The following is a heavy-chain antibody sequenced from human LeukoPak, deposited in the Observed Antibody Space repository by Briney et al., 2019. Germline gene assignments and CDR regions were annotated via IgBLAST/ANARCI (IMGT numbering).Heavy chain of an antibody. Sequence: GESLRLSCAASEFTFNTYTMYWVRQAPGKGLEWVSGISNSGGSTYYADSVKGRFTISRDNSKNTLYLQMNSLRAEDTALYYCAKGLERESRLDSWGQGTLVTVSS. CDR1: EFTFNTYT. D-gene: IGHD1-1*01. CDR3: AKGLERESRLDS. CDR2: ISNSGGST. V-gene: IGHV3-23*01. J-gene: IGHJ4*02.